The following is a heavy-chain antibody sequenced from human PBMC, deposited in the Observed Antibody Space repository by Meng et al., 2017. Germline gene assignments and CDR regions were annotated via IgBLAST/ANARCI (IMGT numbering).Heavy chain of an antibody. CDR1: GYSISSGYY. Sequence: SETLSLTCTVSGYSISSGYYWGWIRQPPGKGLEWIGSIYHSGSTYYNPSLKSRVTISVDTSKNQFSLQLNSVTPEDTAVYYCARDRPGSLIAAGTWAYYYYYGMDVWGQGTTVTVSS. D-gene: IGHD6-13*01. J-gene: IGHJ6*02. CDR3: ARDRPGSLIAAGTWAYYYYYGMDV. V-gene: IGHV4-38-2*02. CDR2: IYHSGST.